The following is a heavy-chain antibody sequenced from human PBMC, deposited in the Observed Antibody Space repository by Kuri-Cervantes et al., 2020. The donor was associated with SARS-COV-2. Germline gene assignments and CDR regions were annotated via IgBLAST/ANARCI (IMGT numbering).Heavy chain of an antibody. D-gene: IGHD2-2*01. J-gene: IGHJ4*02. V-gene: IGHV1-2*02. Sequence: ASVKVSCKASGYIFTGYYMHWVRQAPGQGLEWMGWINPNSGGTNYAQKFQGRVTMTRDTSISTAYMELSRLRSDDTAVYYCARDFSGDIVVVPAIWGQGTLVTVSS. CDR2: INPNSGGT. CDR3: ARDFSGDIVVVPAI. CDR1: GYIFTGYY.